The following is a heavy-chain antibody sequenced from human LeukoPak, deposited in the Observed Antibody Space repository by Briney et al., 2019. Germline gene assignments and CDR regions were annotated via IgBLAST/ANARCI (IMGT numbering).Heavy chain of an antibody. J-gene: IGHJ4*02. D-gene: IGHD1-26*01. CDR2: IQYDGSNK. Sequence: GGSLRLSCVASAITFSNYGMHWVRQAPGKGLEWVAFIQYDGSNKYYADSVKGRFTISRDSSKNTLYLQMNSLRVEDTAVYYCAKDLDLTALVSGSYFDYWGQGTLVTVSS. CDR3: AKDLDLTALVSGSYFDY. CDR1: AITFSNYG. V-gene: IGHV3-30*02.